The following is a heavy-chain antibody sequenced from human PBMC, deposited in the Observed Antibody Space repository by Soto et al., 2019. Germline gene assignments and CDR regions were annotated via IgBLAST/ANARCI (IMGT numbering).Heavy chain of an antibody. V-gene: IGHV1-69*01. J-gene: IGHJ4*02. CDR2: SIPMFDTA. CDR3: ANGTYYDFWSGSHYFDS. Sequence: QVQLLQSGAEVKKPGSSVKVSCKASGGTLNSYAINWVRQAPGQGLQWMGGSIPMFDTANYAQKFQDRVTITADQSTSTAYTELNSQRSEDTAMYYCANGTYYDFWSGSHYFDSWGQGTLVTVSS. CDR1: GGTLNSYA. D-gene: IGHD3-3*01.